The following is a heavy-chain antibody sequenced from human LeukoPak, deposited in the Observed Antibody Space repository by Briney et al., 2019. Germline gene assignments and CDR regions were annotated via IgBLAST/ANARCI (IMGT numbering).Heavy chain of an antibody. CDR3: AREVDSGYDQRYFYYYGMDV. D-gene: IGHD5-12*01. V-gene: IGHV3-74*01. CDR1: GFTFSTYW. CDR2: INGDGGLT. Sequence: GGSLRLSCAASGFTFSTYWMYWVRQAPGKGLVWVSRINGDGGLTSYADSVKGRFTISRDNAKNTLYLQMNSLRAEDTAVYYCAREVDSGYDQRYFYYYGMDVWGQGTTVTVSS. J-gene: IGHJ6*02.